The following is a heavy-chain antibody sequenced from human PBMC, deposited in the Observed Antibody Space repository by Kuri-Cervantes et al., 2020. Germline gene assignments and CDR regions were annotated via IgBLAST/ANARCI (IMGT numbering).Heavy chain of an antibody. J-gene: IGHJ6*02. V-gene: IGHV1-2*02. CDR3: ARGSRRIVVADYYYYYGMDV. Sequence: GESLKISCAATGFTFSSYGMHWVRQAPGQGLEWMGWINPNSGGTNYAQKFQGRVTMTRDTSISTAYMELSRLRSDDTAVYYCARGSRRIVVADYYYYYGMDVWGQGTTVTVSS. CDR1: GFTFSSYG. D-gene: IGHD3-22*01. CDR2: INPNSGGT.